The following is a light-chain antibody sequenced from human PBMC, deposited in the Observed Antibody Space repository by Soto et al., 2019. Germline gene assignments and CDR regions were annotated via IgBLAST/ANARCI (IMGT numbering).Light chain of an antibody. CDR1: QSLVYGNGKTY. J-gene: IGKJ3*01. Sequence: DVVLTQSPLSLPVTLGQPAAISCRASQSLVYGNGKTYLNWFLQRPGQSPRRLLYQVSNRDSGVPYRCSGSGARTDFTLTISRVEAEDIGVYYCMQGTHWPPTFGPGTKMDIK. V-gene: IGKV2-30*01. CDR3: MQGTHWPPT. CDR2: QVS.